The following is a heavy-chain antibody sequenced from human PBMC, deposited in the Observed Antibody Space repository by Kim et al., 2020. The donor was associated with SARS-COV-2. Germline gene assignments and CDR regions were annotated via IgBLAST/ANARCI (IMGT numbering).Heavy chain of an antibody. V-gene: IGHV1-3*01. J-gene: IGHJ3*01. CDR2: NN. CDR3: AREGHEGGYLT. Sequence: NNRYSQKFRGRVTITRDTSASTAYMELNSLRSEDTAVYYCAREGHEGGYLTWGQGTMVTVSS. D-gene: IGHD3-22*01.